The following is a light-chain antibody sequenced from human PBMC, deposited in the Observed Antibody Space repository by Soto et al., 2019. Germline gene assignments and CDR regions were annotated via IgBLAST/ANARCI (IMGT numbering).Light chain of an antibody. CDR2: GAS. J-gene: IGKJ1*01. Sequence: VLTQSPATLSVSPGESATLSCRASQSISSHLAWYQQKPGQAPRLLIYGASTRATGSPARFSGSGSGTEFTLTIRSLQSEDFALYYCQQSKTWPWTFDQGTKVEI. V-gene: IGKV3-15*01. CDR1: QSISSH. CDR3: QQSKTWPWT.